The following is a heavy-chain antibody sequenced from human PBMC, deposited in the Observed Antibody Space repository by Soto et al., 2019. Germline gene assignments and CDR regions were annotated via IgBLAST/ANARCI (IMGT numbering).Heavy chain of an antibody. CDR3: ARDLMVYAIEGRFDP. CDR2: IYTSGST. V-gene: IGHV4-4*07. D-gene: IGHD2-8*01. CDR1: GGSISSYY. J-gene: IGHJ5*02. Sequence: QVQLQESGPGLVKPSETLSLTCTVSGGSISSYYWSWIRQPAGKGLEWIGRIYTSGSTNYNPSLKSRVTMSVDTFKNQFSLKLSSVTAADTAVYYCARDLMVYAIEGRFDPWGQGTLVTVSS.